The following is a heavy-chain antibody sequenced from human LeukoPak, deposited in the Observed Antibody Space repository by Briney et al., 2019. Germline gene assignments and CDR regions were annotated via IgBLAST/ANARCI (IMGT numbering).Heavy chain of an antibody. CDR2: INHSGST. CDR3: ARGSGVPAATFDY. D-gene: IGHD2-2*01. Sequence: SETLSLTCAVYGGSFSGYYWSWIRQPPGQGLEWIGEINHSGSTNYNPSLKSRVTISVDTSKNQFSLKLSSVTAADTAVYYCARGSGVPAATFDYWGQGTLVTVSS. V-gene: IGHV4-34*01. CDR1: GGSFSGYY. J-gene: IGHJ4*02.